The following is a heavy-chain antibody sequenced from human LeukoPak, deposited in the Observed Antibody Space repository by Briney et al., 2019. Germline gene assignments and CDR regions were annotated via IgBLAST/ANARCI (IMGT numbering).Heavy chain of an antibody. CDR1: GFTFSSYW. CDR2: INSDGSST. J-gene: IGHJ4*02. D-gene: IGHD3-22*01. CDR3: ARDPDLSGYSFFDY. Sequence: GGSLRLSCAAPGFTFSSYWMHWVRQAPGKGLVWVSRINSDGSSTTYADSVKGRFTISRDNAKNTLYLQMNSLRAEDTAVYYCARDPDLSGYSFFDYRGQGTLVTVSS. V-gene: IGHV3-74*01.